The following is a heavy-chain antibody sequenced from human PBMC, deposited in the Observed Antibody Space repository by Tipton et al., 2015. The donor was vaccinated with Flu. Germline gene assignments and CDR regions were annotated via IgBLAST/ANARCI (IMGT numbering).Heavy chain of an antibody. D-gene: IGHD3-10*01. J-gene: IGHJ6*02. V-gene: IGHV4-34*01. CDR3: ARGGPIYYGSGNYYYYYNGMDV. CDR1: GGSFSDYY. Sequence: TLSLTCAVNGGSFSDYYWTWIRQAPGKGLEWIGEIKYRGNTNYNPSLKSRVTISIDTSEDQVSLKLRSVTAADTAVYYCARGGPIYYGSGNYYYYYNGMDVWGQGTTVTVSS. CDR2: IKYRGNT.